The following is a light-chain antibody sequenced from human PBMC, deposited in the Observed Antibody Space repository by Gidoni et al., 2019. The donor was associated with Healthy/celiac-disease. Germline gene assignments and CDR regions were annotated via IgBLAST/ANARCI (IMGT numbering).Light chain of an antibody. CDR2: AAS. Sequence: IQMTQSPSSLSASVGDRVTITCRASQSISSYLNWYQQKPGKAPKLLIYAASSLQSGVPSRFSGSGSGTEFTLTISSLQPEDFATYYCQQSNSTPTWTFGQGTKVEIK. V-gene: IGKV1-39*01. CDR1: QSISSY. J-gene: IGKJ1*01. CDR3: QQSNSTPTWT.